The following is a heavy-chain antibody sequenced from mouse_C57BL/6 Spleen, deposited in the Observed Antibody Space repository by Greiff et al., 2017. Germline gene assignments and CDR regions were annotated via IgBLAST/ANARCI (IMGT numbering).Heavy chain of an antibody. Sequence: VQLQQSGAELVRPGTSVKVSCKASGYAFTNYLIEWVKQRPGQGLEWIGVINPGSGGTNYNGKFKGKATLTADKSSSTAYMQLSSLTSEDSAVYFCARSGTTGTRFAYWGQGTLVTVSA. D-gene: IGHD1-2*01. J-gene: IGHJ3*01. CDR1: GYAFTNYL. CDR3: ARSGTTGTRFAY. CDR2: INPGSGGT. V-gene: IGHV1-54*01.